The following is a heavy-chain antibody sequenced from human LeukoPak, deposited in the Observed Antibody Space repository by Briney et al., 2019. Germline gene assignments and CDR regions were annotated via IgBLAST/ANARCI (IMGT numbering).Heavy chain of an antibody. D-gene: IGHD3-16*01. J-gene: IGHJ6*02. V-gene: IGHV3-23*01. CDR2: ISNSGGST. Sequence: GGSLRLSCAASGFTFSSYVMSWVRQAPGKGLEWVSSISNSGGSTYYADSVKGRFTISRDNSKNTLYLQMNSLSHEDTAVYFCARLHRGMDVWGQGTTVTVSS. CDR3: ARLHRGMDV. CDR1: GFTFSSYV.